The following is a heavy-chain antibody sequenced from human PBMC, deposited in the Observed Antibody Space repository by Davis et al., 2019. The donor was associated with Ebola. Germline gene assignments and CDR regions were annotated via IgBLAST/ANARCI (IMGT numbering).Heavy chain of an antibody. CDR1: GGSINYHY. CDR3: ARDSGARGFDP. J-gene: IGHJ5*02. Sequence: MPSETLSLTCTVSGGSINYHYWSWIRQPPGKGLEWIGYIYYSGSTNYNPSLKSRVTISVDTSKNQFSLKLSSVTAADTAVYYCARDSGARGFDPWGQGTLVTVSS. D-gene: IGHD1-26*01. V-gene: IGHV4-59*11. CDR2: IYYSGST.